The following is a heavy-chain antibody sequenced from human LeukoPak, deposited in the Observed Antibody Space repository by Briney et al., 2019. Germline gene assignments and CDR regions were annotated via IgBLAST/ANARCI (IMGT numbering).Heavy chain of an antibody. CDR1: GYTFTGYY. CDR3: ARPSLGYCSSTSCDMNY. CDR2: INPNSGGT. V-gene: IGHV1-2*02. J-gene: IGHJ4*02. Sequence: GASVKVSCKASGYTFTGYYMHWVRQAPGQALEWMGWINPNSGGTNYAQKFQGRVTMTRDTSISTAYMELSRLRSDDTAVYYCARPSLGYCSSTSCDMNYWGQGTLVTVSS. D-gene: IGHD2-2*02.